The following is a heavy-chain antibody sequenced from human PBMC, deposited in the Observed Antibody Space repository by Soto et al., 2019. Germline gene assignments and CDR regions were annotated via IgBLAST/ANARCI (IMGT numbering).Heavy chain of an antibody. J-gene: IGHJ4*02. CDR2: ISPNNGDT. D-gene: IGHD3-10*01. V-gene: IGHV1-18*01. CDR1: GYTFTAYT. CDR3: ATELGSHYLPLDY. Sequence: ASVKVSCKGSGYTFTAYTIIWVRQAPGQGLEWMGWISPNNGDTGSAQSLQGRLTMTTDTSTATVYMELRGLTSDDTAVYYCATELGSHYLPLDYWGQGTLVTVSS.